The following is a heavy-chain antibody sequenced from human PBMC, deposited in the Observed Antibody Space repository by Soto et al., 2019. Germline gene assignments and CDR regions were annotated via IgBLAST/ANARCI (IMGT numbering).Heavy chain of an antibody. CDR2: IYYSGST. CDR1: GGSISSGDYY. J-gene: IGHJ3*02. CDR3: ARDYGDYREGHAFDI. Sequence: SETLSLTCTVSGGSISSGDYYWSWIRQPPGKGLEWIGYIYYSGSTYYNPSLKSRVTISVDTSKNQFSLKLSSVTAADTAVYYCARDYGDYREGHAFDIWGQGTMVTVS. D-gene: IGHD4-17*01. V-gene: IGHV4-30-4*01.